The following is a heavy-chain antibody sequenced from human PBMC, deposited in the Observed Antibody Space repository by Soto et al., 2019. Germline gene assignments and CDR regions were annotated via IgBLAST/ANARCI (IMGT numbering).Heavy chain of an antibody. Sequence: SETLSVTCAVSGGSISSGGFSWSWIRQPPGKGLEWIGYIYHSGSTYYNPSLKSRVTISVDRSKNQFSLKPSSVTAADTAVYYWARATGYYYVYVWVSYRPRYFAYSGQRTPVTVSS. V-gene: IGHV4-30-2*01. J-gene: IGHJ4*02. CDR2: IYHSGST. CDR3: ARATGYYYVYVWVSYRPRYFAY. D-gene: IGHD3-16*02. CDR1: GGSISSGGFS.